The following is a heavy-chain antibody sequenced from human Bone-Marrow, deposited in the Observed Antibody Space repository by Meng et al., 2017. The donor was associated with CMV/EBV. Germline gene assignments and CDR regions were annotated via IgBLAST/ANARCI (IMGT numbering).Heavy chain of an antibody. V-gene: IGHV4-39*07. D-gene: IGHD2-15*01. J-gene: IGHJ6*02. CDR3: ARDSTTTYCSGGSCYPLSYGMDV. CDR2: IYYTGST. CDR1: GGSISSSNYY. Sequence: GSLRLSCSVSGGSISSSNYYWDWIRQPPGKGLEWIGTIYYTGSTYYNPSLKSRVTISVDKSKNQFSLKLSSVTATDTAVYYCARDSTTTYCSGGSCYPLSYGMDVWGQGTTVTVSS.